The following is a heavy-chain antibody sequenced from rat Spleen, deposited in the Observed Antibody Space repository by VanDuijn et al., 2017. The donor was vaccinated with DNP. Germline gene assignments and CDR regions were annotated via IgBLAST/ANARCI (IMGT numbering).Heavy chain of an antibody. D-gene: IGHD1-2*01. Sequence: QVQLRQSGAELVWPGTSVRLSCKTSGYTFTTNHMNWIKQTTGQGLEWIGSINPGSGGATYNVKFKGKATLTVDKSSSTAFMQLGSLTPEDSAVYYCARQQLSGAMDAWGQGTSVTV. CDR2: INPGSGGA. V-gene: IGHV1-47*01. CDR1: GYTFTTNH. CDR3: ARQQLSGAMDA. J-gene: IGHJ4*01.